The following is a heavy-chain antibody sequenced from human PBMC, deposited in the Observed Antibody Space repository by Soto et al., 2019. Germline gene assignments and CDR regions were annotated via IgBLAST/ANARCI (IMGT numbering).Heavy chain of an antibody. Sequence: QERLVQSGAEVRKPGSSVKVSCKVTGGTSTRYAINWVRQAPGQGLEWMGGIVPMFGTSKYAQKFQGRVTITADTSTNIAYIELRILRSEDTVVYYSNRGSEYDFWSGYLWGLGTLVSVSS. CDR1: GGTSTRYA. CDR2: IVPMFGTS. J-gene: IGHJ4*02. CDR3: NRGSEYDFWSGYL. V-gene: IGHV1-69*06. D-gene: IGHD3-3*01.